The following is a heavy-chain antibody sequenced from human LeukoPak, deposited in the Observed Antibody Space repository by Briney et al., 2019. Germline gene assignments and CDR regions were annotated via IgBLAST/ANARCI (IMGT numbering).Heavy chain of an antibody. CDR3: ARDLRGYSYGYFDY. D-gene: IGHD5-18*01. Sequence: SETLSLTCTVSGGPISSYYWSWIRQPPGKGLEWIGYIYYSGSTNYNPSLKSRVTISVDTSKNQFSLKLSSVTAADTAVYYCARDLRGYSYGYFDYWGQGTLVTVSS. CDR1: GGPISSYY. J-gene: IGHJ4*02. CDR2: IYYSGST. V-gene: IGHV4-59*01.